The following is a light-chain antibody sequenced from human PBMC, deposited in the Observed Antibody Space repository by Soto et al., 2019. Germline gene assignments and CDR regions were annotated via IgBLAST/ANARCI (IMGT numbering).Light chain of an antibody. CDR3: QHYNSYSEA. V-gene: IGKV1-5*03. CDR2: KAS. CDR1: QTISSW. J-gene: IGKJ1*01. Sequence: DIQMPQSPSTLSGSVGGRGTITCRASQTISSWLAWYQQKPGKAPKLLIYKASTLKSGVPSRFSGSGSGTEFCLTISSLQPDDFATYYCQHYNSYSEAFGQGSKVDIK.